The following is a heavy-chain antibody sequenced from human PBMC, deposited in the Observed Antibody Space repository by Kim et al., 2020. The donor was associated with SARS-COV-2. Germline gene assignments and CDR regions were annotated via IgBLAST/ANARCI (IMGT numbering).Heavy chain of an antibody. CDR2: IVVGSGNT. Sequence: SVKVSCKASGFTFTSSAMQWVRQARGQRLEWIGWIVVGSGNTNYAQKFQERVTITRDMSTSTAYMELSSLRSEDTAVYYCAAGANYDILTGLYDGMDVWGQGTTVTVSS. D-gene: IGHD3-9*01. CDR3: AAGANYDILTGLYDGMDV. V-gene: IGHV1-58*02. J-gene: IGHJ6*02. CDR1: GFTFTSSA.